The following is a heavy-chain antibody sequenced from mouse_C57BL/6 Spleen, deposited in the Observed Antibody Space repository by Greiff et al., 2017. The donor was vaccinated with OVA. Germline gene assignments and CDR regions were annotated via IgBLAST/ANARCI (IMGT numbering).Heavy chain of an antibody. CDR3: ASMITTDAMDY. D-gene: IGHD2-4*01. J-gene: IGHJ4*01. V-gene: IGHV1-26*01. CDR2: INPNNGGT. Sequence: VQLKQSGPELVKPGASVKISCKASGYTFTDYYMNWVKQSHGKSLEWIGDINPNNGGTSYNQKFKGKATLTVDKSSSTAYMELRSLTSEDSAVYYCASMITTDAMDYWGQGTSVTVSS. CDR1: GYTFTDYY.